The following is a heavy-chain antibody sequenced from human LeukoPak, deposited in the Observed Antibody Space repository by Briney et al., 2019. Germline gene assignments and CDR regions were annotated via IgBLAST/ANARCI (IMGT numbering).Heavy chain of an antibody. Sequence: GGSLRLSCAASGFTFSSYSMNWVRQAPGKGLEWVSYISSSSSTIYYADSVKGRFTISRDNAKNSLYLQMNSLGDEDTAVYYCARDRPRYGYSGYDYIFWGQGTLVTVSS. CDR3: ARDRPRYGYSGYDYIF. CDR1: GFTFSSYS. CDR2: ISSSSSTI. J-gene: IGHJ4*02. D-gene: IGHD5-12*01. V-gene: IGHV3-48*02.